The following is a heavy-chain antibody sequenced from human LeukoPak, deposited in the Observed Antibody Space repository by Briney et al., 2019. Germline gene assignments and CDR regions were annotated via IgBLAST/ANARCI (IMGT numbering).Heavy chain of an antibody. CDR3: ARDPYSSGWYHQSAFDI. Sequence: GGSLRLSCAASGFTFSSYWMSWVRQAPGKVLEMVANIKQDGSEKYYVDSVKGRFTVSRDNAKNSLYLQMNSLRAEDTAVYYCARDPYSSGWYHQSAFDIWGQGTMVTVSS. CDR1: GFTFSSYW. V-gene: IGHV3-7*01. D-gene: IGHD6-19*01. CDR2: IKQDGSEK. J-gene: IGHJ3*02.